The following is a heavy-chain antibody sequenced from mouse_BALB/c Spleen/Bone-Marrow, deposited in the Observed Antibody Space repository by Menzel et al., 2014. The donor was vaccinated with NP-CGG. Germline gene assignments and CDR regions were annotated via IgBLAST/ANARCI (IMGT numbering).Heavy chain of an antibody. Sequence: EVQLQQSGPELVKPGASVKISCKASGYSFTGYYMHWVKQNHVKSLEWIGRINPYNGATSYNQNFKDKASLTVDKSSSTDHTERYRLSSEDTVVSNCARGYGNYDYCYFDVWGAGTTLTVSS. V-gene: IGHV1-26*01. CDR2: INPYNGAT. CDR3: ARGYGNYDYCYFDV. CDR1: GYSFTGYY. D-gene: IGHD2-1*01. J-gene: IGHJ1*01.